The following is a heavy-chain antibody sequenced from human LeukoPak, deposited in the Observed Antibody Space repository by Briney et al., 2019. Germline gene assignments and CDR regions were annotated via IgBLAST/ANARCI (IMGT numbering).Heavy chain of an antibody. J-gene: IGHJ5*02. D-gene: IGHD3-3*01. Sequence: ASVKVSCKASGYTFTSYYMHWVRQAPGQGLEWMGIINPSGGSASYAQKFQGRVTMTRDTSTSTVYMELSSLRSEDTAVYYCARAWSAGFGVLRYNWFGPWGQGTLVTVSS. V-gene: IGHV1-46*01. CDR2: INPSGGSA. CDR1: GYTFTSYY. CDR3: ARAWSAGFGVLRYNWFGP.